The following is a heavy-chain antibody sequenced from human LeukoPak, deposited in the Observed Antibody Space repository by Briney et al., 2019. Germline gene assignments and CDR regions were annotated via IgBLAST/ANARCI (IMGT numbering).Heavy chain of an antibody. J-gene: IGHJ6*04. CDR1: GGSFSGCY. CDR3: ARRYFWSTGMDV. CDR2: INHSGST. D-gene: IGHD2-8*02. Sequence: SETLSLTCAVYGGSFSGCYWSWIRQPPGKGLEWIGEINHSGSTNYNPSLKSRVTISVDTSKNQFSLKLSSVTAADTAVYYCARRYFWSTGMDVWGKGTTVTVSS. V-gene: IGHV4-34*01.